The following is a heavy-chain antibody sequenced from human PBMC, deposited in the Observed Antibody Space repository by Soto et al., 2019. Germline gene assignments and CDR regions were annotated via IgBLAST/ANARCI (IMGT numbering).Heavy chain of an antibody. CDR1: GFTFSSYS. CDR2: ISSINTI. Sequence: EVQLVESGGGLVQPGGSLRLSCAASGFTFSSYSMNWVRQAPGKGLEWVSYISSINTIYYADSVKGRFTISRDNAKNSLYLQMNSLRDEDTAVYYCAREGGVLNWFAPWGQGTLVTVSS. J-gene: IGHJ5*02. V-gene: IGHV3-48*02. CDR3: AREGGVLNWFAP. D-gene: IGHD3-16*01.